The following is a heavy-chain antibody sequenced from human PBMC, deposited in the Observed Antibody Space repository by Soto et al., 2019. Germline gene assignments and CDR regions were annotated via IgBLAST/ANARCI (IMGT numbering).Heavy chain of an antibody. V-gene: IGHV3-35*01. J-gene: IGHJ6*02. Sequence: GGSLRLSCAASGFTFSNSDMNWVRQAPGKGLEWVSGVSWNGSRTHYADSVKGRFIISRDNSRNFLYQQMNSLRPEDMAVYYCVRSFNYYDSSGYYYDYYYYGMDVWGQGTTVTVYS. CDR1: GFTFSNSD. D-gene: IGHD3-22*01. CDR3: VRSFNYYDSSGYYYDYYYYGMDV. CDR2: VSWNGSRT.